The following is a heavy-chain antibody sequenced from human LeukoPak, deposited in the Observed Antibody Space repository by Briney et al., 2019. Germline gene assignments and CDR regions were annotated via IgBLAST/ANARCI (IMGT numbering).Heavy chain of an antibody. J-gene: IGHJ6*03. CDR2: IIPIFGTA. CDR3: ANCSSHYYYYYYMDV. CDR1: GGTFSSYA. D-gene: IGHD2-2*01. V-gene: IGHV1-69*06. Sequence: SVKVSCKASGGTFSSYAISWVRQAPGQGLEWMGGIIPIFGTANYAQKFQGRVTITADKSTSTAYMELSSLRSEDTAVYYCANCSSHYYYYYYMDVWGKGTTVTVSS.